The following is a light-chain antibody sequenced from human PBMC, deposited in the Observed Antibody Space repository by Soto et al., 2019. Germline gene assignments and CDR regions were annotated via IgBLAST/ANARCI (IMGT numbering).Light chain of an antibody. CDR2: SHN. CDR3: ATWDDDVSGVV. J-gene: IGLJ2*01. CDR1: SSDVGGYNY. Sequence: QAVVTQPASVSGSPGQSITISCTGTSSDVGGYNYVSWYQQLPGAAPKLLMYSHNIRPSGVPDRFSASTSGTSASLVISGLRSEDEADYHCATWDDDVSGVVFGGGTQLTVL. V-gene: IGLV1-47*02.